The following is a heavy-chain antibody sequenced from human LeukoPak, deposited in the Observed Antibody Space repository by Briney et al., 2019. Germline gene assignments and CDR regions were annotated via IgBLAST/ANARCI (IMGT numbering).Heavy chain of an antibody. CDR1: GFTFDDYG. J-gene: IGHJ4*02. Sequence: PGGSLRLSCAASGFTFDDYGMSWVRQAPGKGLEWVSGINWNGGSKGYADSVKGRFTISRDNAKNSLYLHMNSLRAEDTALYYCARSVAASRDYWGQGTLVTVSS. CDR3: ARSVAASRDY. V-gene: IGHV3-20*04. D-gene: IGHD2-15*01. CDR2: INWNGGSK.